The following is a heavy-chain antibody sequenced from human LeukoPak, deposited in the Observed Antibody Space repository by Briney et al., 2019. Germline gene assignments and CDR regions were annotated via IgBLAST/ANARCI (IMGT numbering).Heavy chain of an antibody. CDR1: GGTFSSYA. J-gene: IGHJ6*02. D-gene: IGHD2-2*01. CDR2: IIPIFGTA. Sequence: ASVKVSCKASGGTFSSYAISWVRQAPGQGLEWMGGIIPIFGTANYAQKFQGRVTITADESTSTAYMELSSLRSEDTAVYYCARQDLGYCSSTSCSRWGWQGYYYYGMDVWGQGTTVTVSS. CDR3: ARQDLGYCSSTSCSRWGWQGYYYYGMDV. V-gene: IGHV1-69*13.